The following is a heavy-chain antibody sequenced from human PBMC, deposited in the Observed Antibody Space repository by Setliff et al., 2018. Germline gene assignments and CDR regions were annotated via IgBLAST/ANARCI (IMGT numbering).Heavy chain of an antibody. CDR1: GDSITSTSYY. V-gene: IGHV4-39*07. CDR3: AIVVPALTYYYYGMDV. CDR2: IYYSGIT. Sequence: SQTMSLTCTVSGDSITSTSYYWGWIRQPPWKGLEWIGRIYYSGITYYSPSLKSRVTMTRNTSISTAYMELSSLRSEDTAVYYCAIVVPALTYYYYGMDVWGQGTTVTVSS. J-gene: IGHJ6*02. D-gene: IGHD2-2*01.